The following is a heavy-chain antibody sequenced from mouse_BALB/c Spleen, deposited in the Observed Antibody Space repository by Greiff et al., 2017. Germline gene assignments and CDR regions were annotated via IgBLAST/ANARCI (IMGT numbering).Heavy chain of an antibody. J-gene: IGHJ3*01. V-gene: IGHV1S81*02. D-gene: IGHD3-2*01. CDR3: TRDSSGYWFAY. CDR2: INPSNGGT. Sequence: QVTLKVSGAELVKPGASVKLSCKASGYTFTSYYMYWVKQRPGQGLEWIGEINPSNGGTNFNEKFKSKATLTVDKSSSTAYMQLSSLTSEDSAVYYCTRDSSGYWFAYWGQGTLVTVSA. CDR1: GYTFTSYY.